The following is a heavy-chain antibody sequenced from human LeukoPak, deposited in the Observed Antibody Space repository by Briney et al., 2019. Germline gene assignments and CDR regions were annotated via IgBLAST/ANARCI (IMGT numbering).Heavy chain of an antibody. D-gene: IGHD2-15*01. CDR3: ARVRCSGGGCFYNFDY. CDR1: GFTFSSYN. V-gene: IGHV3-21*01. Sequence: GGSLRLSCAASGFTFSSYNMNWVRQAPGKGLEWVSSLSSSSTYVYYADSVKGRFTISRDNAKNSLYLQMNSLRAEDTAVYYCARVRCSGGGCFYNFDYWGQGSLVTVSS. CDR2: LSSSSTYV. J-gene: IGHJ4*02.